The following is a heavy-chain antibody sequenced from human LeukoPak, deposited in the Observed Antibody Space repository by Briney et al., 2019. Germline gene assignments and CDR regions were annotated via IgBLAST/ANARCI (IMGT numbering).Heavy chain of an antibody. D-gene: IGHD6-6*01. J-gene: IGHJ4*02. Sequence: GGSLRLSCAASGFTFSSYGMHWVRQAPGKGLEWVAVIWYDGSNKYYADSVKGRFTISRDNSKNTLYLQMNSLRAEDTAVYYCARRLRGQYSSSSGFYFDYWGQGTLVTVSS. CDR1: GFTFSSYG. V-gene: IGHV3-33*01. CDR2: IWYDGSNK. CDR3: ARRLRGQYSSSSGFYFDY.